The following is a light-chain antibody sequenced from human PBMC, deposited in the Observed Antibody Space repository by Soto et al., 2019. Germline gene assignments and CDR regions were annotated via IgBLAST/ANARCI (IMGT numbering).Light chain of an antibody. V-gene: IGKV1-5*03. J-gene: IGKJ5*01. CDR2: KAS. CDR1: QSINNW. Sequence: IQMTPTPSTLSASIGDRVTITCRASQSINNWLAWYQQRPGKAPKVLIYKASSLKSGVPSRFSGSGSGTEFTLTISSLQPDDFATYYCQQYNSYSITFGQGTRLEIK. CDR3: QQYNSYSIT.